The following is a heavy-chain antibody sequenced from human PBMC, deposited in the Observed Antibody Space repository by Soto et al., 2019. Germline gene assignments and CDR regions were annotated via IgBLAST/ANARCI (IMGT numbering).Heavy chain of an antibody. CDR3: ARVNYDILTGYHYFDY. D-gene: IGHD3-9*01. V-gene: IGHV3-13*01. CDR1: GFTFSSYD. Sequence: GGSLRLSCAASGFTFSSYDMHWVRQAAGKGLEWVSAIGTAGDTYYPGSVKGRFTISRENAKNSLYLQMNSLRAEDTAVYYCARVNYDILTGYHYFDYWGQGTLVTVSS. CDR2: IGTAGDT. J-gene: IGHJ4*02.